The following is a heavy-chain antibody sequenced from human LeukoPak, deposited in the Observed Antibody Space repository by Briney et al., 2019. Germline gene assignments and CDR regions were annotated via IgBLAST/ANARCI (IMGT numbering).Heavy chain of an antibody. V-gene: IGHV4-61*02. CDR2: IYTSGIT. CDR3: ARLVDRLMFDY. D-gene: IGHD2-21*02. Sequence: SETLSLTCTVSGGSINSGDYYWSWIRQPAGKPLEWIGRIYTSGITIYKSSLESRVTISIDTSKNRFSLKLNSVTASDTAVYCCARLVDRLMFDYWGQGTQVTVSS. CDR1: GGSINSGDYY. J-gene: IGHJ4*02.